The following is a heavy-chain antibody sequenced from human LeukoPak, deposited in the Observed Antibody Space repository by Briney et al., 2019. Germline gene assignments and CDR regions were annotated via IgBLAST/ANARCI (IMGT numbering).Heavy chain of an antibody. CDR1: GFTFSSYW. CDR3: AKDRETTASGTFDF. D-gene: IGHD6-13*01. Sequence: GGSLRLSCAASGFTFSSYWMSWVRQAPGKGLEWVANINQDGSEKYYVDSVKGRFTISRDSSNNTLYLQMNSLRAEDTGVYFCAKDRETTASGTFDFRGQGTLVTVSS. J-gene: IGHJ4*02. CDR2: INQDGSEK. V-gene: IGHV3-7*01.